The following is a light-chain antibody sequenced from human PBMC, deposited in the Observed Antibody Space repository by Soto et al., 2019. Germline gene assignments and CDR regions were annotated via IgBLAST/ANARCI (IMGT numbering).Light chain of an antibody. CDR1: HTISSSY. CDR2: DAS. J-gene: IGKJ2*01. Sequence: ENVLTQSPGTLSLSPGQRATLSCRASHTISSSYLAWYQQKPGQAPRLLIYDASNRATGIPARFSGSGSGTDFTLTISSLEPEDFAVYYCQQRSNWPPYTFGQGTKLEIK. CDR3: QQRSNWPPYT. V-gene: IGKV3-11*01.